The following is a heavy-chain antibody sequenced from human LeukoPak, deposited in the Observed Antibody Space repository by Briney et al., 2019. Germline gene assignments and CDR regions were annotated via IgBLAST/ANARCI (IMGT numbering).Heavy chain of an antibody. CDR1: GGSFSGYY. CDR3: ARGRYYYGSGTSGWFDP. Sequence: SETLSLTCAVDGGSFSGYYWSWIRQPPGKGLEWNGEINHSGSTNYNPSLKSRVTISVDTSKNQFSLKLSSVTAADTAVYYCARGRYYYGSGTSGWFDPWGQGTLVTVSS. D-gene: IGHD3-10*01. J-gene: IGHJ5*02. V-gene: IGHV4-34*01. CDR2: INHSGST.